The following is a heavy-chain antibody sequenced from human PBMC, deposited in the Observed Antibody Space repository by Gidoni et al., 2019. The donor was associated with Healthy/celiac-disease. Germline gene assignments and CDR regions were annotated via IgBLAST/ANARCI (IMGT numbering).Heavy chain of an antibody. V-gene: IGHV4-31*03. CDR2: IYYSGST. CDR3: ARGAVVVPASVISIYFEY. J-gene: IGHJ4*02. Sequence: QVQLQESGPGLVKPSQTLSLTCTVAGGSISSGGYYWSGIRQHPGTGLEWIGYIYYSGSTYSNPSLKSRITISRDTSKNQFSLNLSSVTAADTALYYCARGAVVVPASVISIYFEYWGQGTLATVSS. CDR1: GGSISSGGYY. D-gene: IGHD2-2*01.